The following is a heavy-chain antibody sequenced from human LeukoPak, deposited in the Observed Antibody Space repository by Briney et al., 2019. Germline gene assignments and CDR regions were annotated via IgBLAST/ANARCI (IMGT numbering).Heavy chain of an antibody. D-gene: IGHD2-21*01. V-gene: IGHV3-30-3*01. J-gene: IGHJ4*02. Sequence: GGSLRLSCAGSGFTFSSYAMHWVRQAPGKGLEWVAVISYDGSNKYYADSVEGRFTISRDNSKNTLYLQMNSLRAEDTAVYYCAREVMGYFDYWGQGTLVTVSS. CDR3: AREVMGYFDY. CDR1: GFTFSSYA. CDR2: ISYDGSNK.